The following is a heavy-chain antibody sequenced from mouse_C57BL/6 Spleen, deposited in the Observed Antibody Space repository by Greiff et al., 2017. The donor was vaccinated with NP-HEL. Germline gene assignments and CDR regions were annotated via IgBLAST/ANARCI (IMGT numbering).Heavy chain of an antibody. J-gene: IGHJ2*01. V-gene: IGHV1-50*01. D-gene: IGHD2-1*01. CDR3: ARHRLWGNYSYYDD. CDR1: GYTFTSYW. Sequence: VQLQQPGAELVKPGASVKMSCKASGYTFTSYWMQWVKQRPGQGLEWIGEIDPSDSYTNYNQKFKGKATLTVDTSSSPAYMQSSSLTSEDAAVYYCARHRLWGNYSYYDDWGKGTTLTVSS. CDR2: IDPSDSYT.